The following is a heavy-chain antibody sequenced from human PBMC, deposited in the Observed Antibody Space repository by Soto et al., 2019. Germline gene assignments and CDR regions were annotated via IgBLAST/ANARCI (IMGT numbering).Heavy chain of an antibody. V-gene: IGHV3-23*01. CDR3: AKKVNSGPGSQYFDY. CDR1: GFTFSSYS. D-gene: IGHD3-10*01. Sequence: VGSLRLSCVASGFTFSSYSMGWVRQAPGKGLEWVSGFRSSGDDGTTYYADSVKGRFTISRDNSKNTLFLQMNSLRAEDTAIYYCAKKVNSGPGSQYFDYWGQGTLVTVSS. J-gene: IGHJ4*02. CDR2: FRSSGDDGTT.